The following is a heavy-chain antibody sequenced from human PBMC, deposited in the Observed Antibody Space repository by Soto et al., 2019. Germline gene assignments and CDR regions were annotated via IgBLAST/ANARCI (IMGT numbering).Heavy chain of an antibody. CDR1: GGTFSSYA. J-gene: IGHJ5*02. CDR3: ARNCPGTTVCWFDP. V-gene: IGHV1-69*05. CDR2: IIPIFGTA. D-gene: IGHD1-7*01. Sequence: ASVKVSCKASGGTFSSYAISWVRQAPGQGLEWMGGIIPIFGTANYARKFQGRVTITTDESTSTAYMELSSLRSEDTAVYYCARNCPGTTVCWFDPWGQGTLVTVSS.